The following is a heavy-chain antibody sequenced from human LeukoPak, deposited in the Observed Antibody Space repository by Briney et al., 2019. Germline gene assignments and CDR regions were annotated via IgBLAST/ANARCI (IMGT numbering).Heavy chain of an antibody. V-gene: IGHV3-21*01. CDR2: ISSSSSYI. CDR3: ARAVAAKGHDY. J-gene: IGHJ4*02. D-gene: IGHD6-19*01. Sequence: GGSLRLSCAASGFTFSSYSMNWVRQAPGKGLEWVSSISSSSSYIYYADSVKGRFTISRDNAKNSLYLQMNSLRAEDTAAYYCARAVAAKGHDYWGQGTLVTVSS. CDR1: GFTFSSYS.